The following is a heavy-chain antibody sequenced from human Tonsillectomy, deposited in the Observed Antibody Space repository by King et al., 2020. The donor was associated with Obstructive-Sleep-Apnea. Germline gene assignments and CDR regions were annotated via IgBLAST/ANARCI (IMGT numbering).Heavy chain of an antibody. J-gene: IGHJ4*02. Sequence: QLVQSGSEVKKPGASVKVSCKASGYTFTSYYMHWVRQAPGQGLEGMGIINPSGVSTSYAQKFQGRVTGNRDTSTSTGYMELSSLRSEDTAVYYCASGIVGARAPKNYYFDYWGQGTLVTVSS. CDR2: INPSGVST. CDR1: GYTFTSYY. CDR3: ASGIVGARAPKNYYFDY. D-gene: IGHD1-26*01. V-gene: IGHV1-46*01.